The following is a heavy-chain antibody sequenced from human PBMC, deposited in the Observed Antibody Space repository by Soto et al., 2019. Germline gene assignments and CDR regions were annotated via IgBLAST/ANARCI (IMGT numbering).Heavy chain of an antibody. Sequence: QVQLVQSGAEVKKPGASVKVSCKASGYAFSSCGISWVRQAPGQGLEWMGWISGYNGNTDYAQSLQGRVTMTTDTFTNIAYMELGSLRSDDTAVYYCARARGQWLVTTEYDCWGQGTLVTVSS. J-gene: IGHJ4*02. V-gene: IGHV1-18*01. CDR2: ISGYNGNT. CDR1: GYAFSSCG. CDR3: ARARGQWLVTTEYDC. D-gene: IGHD6-19*01.